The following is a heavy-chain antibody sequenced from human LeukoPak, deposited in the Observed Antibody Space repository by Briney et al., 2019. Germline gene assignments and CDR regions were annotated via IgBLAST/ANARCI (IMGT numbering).Heavy chain of an antibody. CDR1: GGSISIYY. CDR2: IYYSGST. V-gene: IGHV4-59*01. D-gene: IGHD5-12*01. CDR3: ARFYMVASQFDY. J-gene: IGHJ4*02. Sequence: SETLSLTCTVSGGSISIYYWSWIRQPPGKGLEWIGYIYYSGSTNYNPSLKSRVTISVDTSKNQFSLKLSSVTAADTAVYYCARFYMVASQFDYWGQGTLVTVSS.